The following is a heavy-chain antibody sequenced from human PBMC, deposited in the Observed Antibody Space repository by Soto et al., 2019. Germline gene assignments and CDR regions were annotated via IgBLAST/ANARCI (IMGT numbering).Heavy chain of an antibody. J-gene: IGHJ5*02. CDR3: AHTKDSSGFLTS. D-gene: IGHD3-22*01. V-gene: IGHV2-5*01. Sequence: SGPTLVNPTQTLTLTCSFSGFSLSVYGVRVIWFRQPPGETLEWLALIHWNDDKRYSPYLKSRLTITKDTSKNQVVLTLTNLDPLDTGAYFCAHTKDSSGFLTSWGQGILVTVSS. CDR1: GFSLSVYGVR. CDR2: IHWNDDK.